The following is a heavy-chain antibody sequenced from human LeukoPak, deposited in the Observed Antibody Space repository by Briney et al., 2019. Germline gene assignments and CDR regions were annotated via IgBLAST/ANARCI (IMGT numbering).Heavy chain of an antibody. V-gene: IGHV4-34*01. CDR3: ARVGLSSGYYFAFDY. D-gene: IGHD3-22*01. J-gene: IGHJ4*02. CDR1: GGSFSGYY. Sequence: SETLSLTCAVYGGSFSGYYWSWIRQPPGKGLEWIGEINHSGSTNYNPSLKSRVTISVDTSKNQFSLKLSSVTAADTAVYYCARVGLSSGYYFAFDYWGQGTLVTVSS. CDR2: INHSGST.